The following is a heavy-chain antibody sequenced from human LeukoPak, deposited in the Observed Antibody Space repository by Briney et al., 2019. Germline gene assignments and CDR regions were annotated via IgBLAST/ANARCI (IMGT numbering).Heavy chain of an antibody. CDR3: ARDTRTFDF. CDR2: ISGSGGST. D-gene: IGHD1-26*01. J-gene: IGHJ4*02. V-gene: IGHV3-23*01. CDR1: GFTFSSYA. Sequence: SGGSLRLSCAASGFTFSSYAMSWVRQAPGKGLEWVSAISGSGGSTYYADSVKGRFTISRDNSKNSLFLQMNSLRAEDSAVYYCARDTRTFDFWGQGTLVTVSS.